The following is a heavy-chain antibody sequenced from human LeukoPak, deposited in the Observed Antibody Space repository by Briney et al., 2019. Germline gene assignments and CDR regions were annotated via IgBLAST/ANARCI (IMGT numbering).Heavy chain of an antibody. CDR1: GGSISSYY. CDR3: ARTLRLGELSLFY. J-gene: IGHJ4*02. Sequence: SETLSLTCTVSGGSISSYYWSWIRQPPGKGLEWIGYIYYSGSTNYNPSLKSRVTISVDTSKNQFSLTLSSVTAADTAVYYCARTLRLGELSLFYWGQGTLVTVSS. V-gene: IGHV4-59*01. CDR2: IYYSGST. D-gene: IGHD3-16*02.